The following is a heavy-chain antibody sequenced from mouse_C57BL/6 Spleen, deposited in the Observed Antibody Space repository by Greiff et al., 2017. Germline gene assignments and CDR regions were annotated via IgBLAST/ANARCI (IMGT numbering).Heavy chain of an antibody. Sequence: VKLMESGPGLVAPSQSLSITCTVSGFSLTSYAISWVRQPPGKGLEWLGVIWTGGGTNYNSALKSRLSISKDNSKSQVFLKMNSLQTDDTARYYCARIRDYYGSSYWYFDVWGTGTTVTVSS. CDR3: ARIRDYYGSSYWYFDV. J-gene: IGHJ1*03. V-gene: IGHV2-9-1*01. CDR1: GFSLTSYA. D-gene: IGHD1-1*01. CDR2: IWTGGGT.